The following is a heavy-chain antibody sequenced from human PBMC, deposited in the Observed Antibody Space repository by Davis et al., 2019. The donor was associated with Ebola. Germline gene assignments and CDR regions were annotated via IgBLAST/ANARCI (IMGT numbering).Heavy chain of an antibody. V-gene: IGHV3-21*01. CDR2: ISSSSSYI. D-gene: IGHD5-18*01. CDR3: ARDRGYNYGLPDY. J-gene: IGHJ4*02. Sequence: GGSLRLSCAASGFTFSSYSMNWVRQAPGKGLEWVSSISSSSSYIYYADSVKGRFTISRDNSKNTLYLQMNSLRAEDTAVYYCARDRGYNYGLPDYWGQGTLVTVSS. CDR1: GFTFSSYS.